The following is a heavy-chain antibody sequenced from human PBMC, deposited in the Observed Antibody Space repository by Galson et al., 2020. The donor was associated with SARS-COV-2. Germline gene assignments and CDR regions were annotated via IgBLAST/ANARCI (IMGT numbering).Heavy chain of an antibody. J-gene: IGHJ3*02. Sequence: SETLSLTCAVYGGSFSGYYWTWIRQPPGKGREWMGEINHSGSTNYNPSLKSRVTISVDTSKNQFSLKRSSVTAADTAVYYCAREEGYSSGVYFKFWSDAFDIWGQGTMVTVSS. CDR2: INHSGST. D-gene: IGHD6-19*01. V-gene: IGHV4-34*01. CDR3: AREEGYSSGVYFKFWSDAFDI. CDR1: GGSFSGYY.